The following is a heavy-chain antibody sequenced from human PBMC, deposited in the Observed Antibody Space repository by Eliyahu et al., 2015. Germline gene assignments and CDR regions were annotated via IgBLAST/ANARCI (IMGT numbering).Heavy chain of an antibody. J-gene: IGHJ6*02. V-gene: IGHV3-23*01. D-gene: IGHD6-13*01. CDR2: ISGSGGNT. CDR3: AKDIVVAGSIWRPAYYYYGMDV. CDR1: GFTLGXHA. Sequence: EVQLLESGGGLVQPGGSLRLSCAASGFTLGXHAMXWVRQAPGKGLEWVSVISGSGGNTYYTDSVKGRFTISRDNSKNTLYLQMNSLRAEDTAVYYCAKDIVVAGSIWRPAYYYYGMDVWGQGTTVTVSS.